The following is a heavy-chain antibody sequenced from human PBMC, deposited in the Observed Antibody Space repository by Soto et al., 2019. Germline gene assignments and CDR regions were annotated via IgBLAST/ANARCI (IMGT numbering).Heavy chain of an antibody. D-gene: IGHD2-2*02. CDR3: ARGAIVVVPAAIHEGWFDP. CDR2: IYYSGST. V-gene: IGHV4-39*01. J-gene: IGHJ5*02. CDR1: GGSISSSSYY. Sequence: SETLSLTRTVSGGSISSSSYYWRWIRQPPGKVLEWIGSIYYSGSTYYNPSLKSRVTISVDTSKNQFSLKLSSVPAADTAVYYCARGAIVVVPAAIHEGWFDPWGQGTLVTV.